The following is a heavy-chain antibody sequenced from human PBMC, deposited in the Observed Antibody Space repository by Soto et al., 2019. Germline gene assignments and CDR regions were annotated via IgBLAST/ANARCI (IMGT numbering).Heavy chain of an antibody. CDR1: GYSISSGYY. Sequence: SETLSLTCAVSGYSISSGYYWGWIRQPPGKGLEWIGSIYHSGSTYYNPSLKSRVTISVDMSKNQFSLKLSSVTAADTAVYYCAREDAYYDSSGGYCPYGMDVWGQGTTVTVSS. CDR3: AREDAYYDSSGGYCPYGMDV. CDR2: IYHSGST. V-gene: IGHV4-38-2*02. J-gene: IGHJ6*02. D-gene: IGHD3-22*01.